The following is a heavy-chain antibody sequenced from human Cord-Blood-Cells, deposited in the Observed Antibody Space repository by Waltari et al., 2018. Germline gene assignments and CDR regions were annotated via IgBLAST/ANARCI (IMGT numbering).Heavy chain of an antibody. CDR2: IGSSTSTI. J-gene: IGHJ4*02. CDR1: GFTFSRYE. D-gene: IGHD7-27*01. V-gene: IGHV3-48*03. CDR3: ARLLWGLNDY. Sequence: EVQLVESGGGLVQPGGSLRLSWAASGFTFSRYEMNWVRQAPGKGLEGVSYIGSSTSTIYYAGAVKGRFTISRDNAKNSLYLQMNSLRAEDTAVYYCARLLWGLNDYWGQGTLVTVSS.